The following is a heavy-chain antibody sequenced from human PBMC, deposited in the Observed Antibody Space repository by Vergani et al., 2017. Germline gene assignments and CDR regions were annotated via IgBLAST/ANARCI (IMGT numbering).Heavy chain of an antibody. CDR3: ARHLFGYNPFDD. D-gene: IGHD5-24*01. V-gene: IGHV4-39*01. CDR2: IYYSGST. J-gene: IGHJ4*02. Sequence: QLQLQESGPGLVKPSETLSLTCTVSGGSISSSSYYWGWIRQPPGKGLEWIGSIYYSGSTYYNPSLKSRVTISVDTSKNQFSLKLSSVTAADTAVYYCARHLFGYNPFDDWGQGTLVTVSS. CDR1: GGSISSSSYY.